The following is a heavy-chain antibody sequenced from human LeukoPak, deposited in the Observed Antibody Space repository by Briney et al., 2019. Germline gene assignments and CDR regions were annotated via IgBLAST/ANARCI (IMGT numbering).Heavy chain of an antibody. CDR1: GYTFTSYG. CDR2: ISAYNGNT. V-gene: IGHV1-18*01. Sequence: AASVTVSCKASGYTFTSYGISWVRQAPGQGLEWMGWISAYNGNTNYAQKLQGRVTMTTDTSTSTAYMELRSLRSDDTAVYYCARDLRFSRAQQQLGKVDYWGQGTLVTVSS. J-gene: IGHJ4*02. D-gene: IGHD6-13*01. CDR3: ARDLRFSRAQQQLGKVDY.